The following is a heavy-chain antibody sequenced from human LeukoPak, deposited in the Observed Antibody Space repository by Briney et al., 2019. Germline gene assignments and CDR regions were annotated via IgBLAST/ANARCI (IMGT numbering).Heavy chain of an antibody. CDR2: IKQDGSEK. CDR1: GFTFSDYW. J-gene: IGHJ1*01. V-gene: IGHV3-7*01. Sequence: GGSLRLSCAASGFTFSDYWMTWFRQAPGKGLEWVANIKQDGSEKYYVDSVKGRFTISRDNAKNSLYLQMNSLRVEDTAVYYCATEGADVLKGGNFRHWGQGTLVTVSS. CDR3: ATEGADVLKGGNFRH. D-gene: IGHD2-8*02.